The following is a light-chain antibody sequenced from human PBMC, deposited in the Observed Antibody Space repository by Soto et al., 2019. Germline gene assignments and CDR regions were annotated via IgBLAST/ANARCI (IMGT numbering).Light chain of an antibody. CDR3: QQRRNWQVT. CDR2: DAS. V-gene: IGKV3-11*01. J-gene: IGKJ5*01. CDR1: QSVSTY. Sequence: EIVLTQSPVILSLSPWERATLSCRASQSVSTYLAWYQQKPGQAPRLLIYDASNRATGIPARFSGSGSGTDFTLTISSLEPGDFAVYYCQQRRNWQVTFGQGTRLEIK.